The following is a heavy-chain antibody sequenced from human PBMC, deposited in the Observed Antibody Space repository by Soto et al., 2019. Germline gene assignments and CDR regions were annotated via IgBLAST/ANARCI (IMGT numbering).Heavy chain of an antibody. CDR3: AKEIYDFWSGRDIGNWFDP. V-gene: IGHV3-23*01. J-gene: IGHJ5*02. Sequence: GGSLRLSCAASGFTFSSYAMSWVRQAPGKGLEWVSAISGSGGSTYYADSVKGRFTISRDNSKNTLYLQMNSLRAEDTAVYYCAKEIYDFWSGRDIGNWFDPWGQGTLVTVSS. D-gene: IGHD3-3*01. CDR2: ISGSGGST. CDR1: GFTFSSYA.